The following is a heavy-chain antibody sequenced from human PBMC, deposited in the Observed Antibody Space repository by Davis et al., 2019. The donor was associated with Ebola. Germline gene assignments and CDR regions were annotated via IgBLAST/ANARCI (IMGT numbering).Heavy chain of an antibody. D-gene: IGHD1-26*01. CDR1: GGSISSTTHF. Sequence: SETLSLTCTVSGGSISSTTHFWGWIRQPPGKELEWIGGITNTGSTYYNPSLESPATISVDKTTNQFSLKLSSVTAADTAVYYCARKSQRVRENPWDYYYYGMDVWGQGTTVTVSS. J-gene: IGHJ6*02. CDR2: ITNTGST. CDR3: ARKSQRVRENPWDYYYYGMDV. V-gene: IGHV4-39*01.